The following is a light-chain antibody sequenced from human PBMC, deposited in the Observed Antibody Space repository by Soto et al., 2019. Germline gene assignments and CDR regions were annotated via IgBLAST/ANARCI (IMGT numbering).Light chain of an antibody. CDR1: QSVFSRFRNKNY. V-gene: IGKV4-1*01. CDR2: WAS. Sequence: DIVMTQSPDSLTLSLGERATINCKSSQSVFSRFRNKNYLGWFQQKPGQTPRLLIYWASTRESGVSDRFSGSGSGTDFTLTISSLQPEDFATYYCQQNFNFPRTFGQGTKVDIK. J-gene: IGKJ1*01. CDR3: QQNFNFPRT.